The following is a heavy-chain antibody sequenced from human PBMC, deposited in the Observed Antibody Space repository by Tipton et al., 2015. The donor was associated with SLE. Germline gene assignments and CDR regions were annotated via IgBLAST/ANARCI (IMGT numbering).Heavy chain of an antibody. CDR1: GGAFSNYG. CDR2: VIPVFREV. Sequence: QVQLVQSGPEVKRPGSSVRVSCKASGGAFSNYGITWVRQAPGQGLEWLGGVIPVFREVNYADNFEGRLTITADEATATAYLEMTNLRSSDTAVFYCARDQGHLVGVTRDLDSWGQGTLVIVSP. V-gene: IGHV1-69*01. D-gene: IGHD1-26*01. J-gene: IGHJ4*02. CDR3: ARDQGHLVGVTRDLDS.